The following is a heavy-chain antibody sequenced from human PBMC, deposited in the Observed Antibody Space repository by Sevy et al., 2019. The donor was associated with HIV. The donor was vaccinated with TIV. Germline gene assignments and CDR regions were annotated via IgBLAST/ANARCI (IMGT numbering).Heavy chain of an antibody. Sequence: GGSLRLSCAASGFTFDDYAMHWVRQAPGKGLEWVSGISWNSGSIGYADSVKGRFTISRDNAKNSLYLQMNSLRAEDTALYYCARIGSRGYYGSWSGYYAFDYWGQGTLVTVSS. J-gene: IGHJ4*02. CDR1: GFTFDDYA. D-gene: IGHD3-3*01. V-gene: IGHV3-9*01. CDR2: ISWNSGSI. CDR3: ARIGSRGYYGSWSGYYAFDY.